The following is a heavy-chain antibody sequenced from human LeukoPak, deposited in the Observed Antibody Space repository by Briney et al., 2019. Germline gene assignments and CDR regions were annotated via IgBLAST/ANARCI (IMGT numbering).Heavy chain of an antibody. V-gene: IGHV1-18*01. CDR3: ARDRQWLVRGEFDY. D-gene: IGHD6-19*01. Sequence: GASVKVSCKASGYTFTSYGISWVRQAPGQGLEWMGWISAYNGNTNYAQKLQGRVTMTTDTSTSTAYMELRSLRSDDTAVYYCARDRQWLVRGEFDYWGQGTLVTVSS. J-gene: IGHJ4*02. CDR1: GYTFTSYG. CDR2: ISAYNGNT.